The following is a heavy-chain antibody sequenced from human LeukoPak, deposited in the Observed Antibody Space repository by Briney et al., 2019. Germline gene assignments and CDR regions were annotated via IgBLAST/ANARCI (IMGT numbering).Heavy chain of an antibody. D-gene: IGHD4-17*01. CDR2: IWYDGSNK. V-gene: IGHV3-33*01. CDR3: ARAVDYGDASGAFDI. CDR1: GFTFSSYG. Sequence: PGGSLRLSCAASGFTFSSYGMHWVRQAPGKGLEWVAVIWYDGSNKYYADSVKGRFTISRDNSKNTLYLQMNSLRAEDTAVYYCARAVDYGDASGAFDIWGQGTMVTVSS. J-gene: IGHJ3*02.